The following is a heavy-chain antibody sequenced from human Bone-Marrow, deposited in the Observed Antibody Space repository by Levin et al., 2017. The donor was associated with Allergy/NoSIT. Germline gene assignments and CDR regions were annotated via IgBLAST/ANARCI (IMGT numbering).Heavy chain of an antibody. V-gene: IGHV3-30-3*01. CDR3: ATCGGDCYAPDLIDWFGP. D-gene: IGHD2-21*02. Sequence: QAGGSLRLSCAASGFSFSRYAMHWVRQAPGKGLEWVSVISYDGTRKDYADSVKGRCTISRDNSKNTVYLEMNSLRAEDTAVYYCATCGGDCYAPDLIDWFGPWGQGTLVTVSS. CDR2: ISYDGTRK. J-gene: IGHJ5*02. CDR1: GFSFSRYA.